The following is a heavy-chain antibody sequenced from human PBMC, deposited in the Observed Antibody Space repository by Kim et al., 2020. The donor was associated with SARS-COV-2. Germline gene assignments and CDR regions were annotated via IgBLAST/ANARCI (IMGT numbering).Heavy chain of an antibody. V-gene: IGHV3-23*01. CDR3: DASDY. Sequence: IGDSGVRAHYTDSVKGRFTSSRDDSKSTLFLQMNSLGDEDTAVYYCDASDYWGQGSLVTVSS. J-gene: IGHJ4*02. CDR2: IGDSGVRA.